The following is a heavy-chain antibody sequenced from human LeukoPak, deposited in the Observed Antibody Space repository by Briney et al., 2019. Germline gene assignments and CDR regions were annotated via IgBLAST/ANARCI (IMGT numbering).Heavy chain of an antibody. D-gene: IGHD2-2*01. Sequence: GASVKVSCKASGYTFTGYYMHWVRQAPGQGLEWMGWINPNSGGTNYAQKFQGRVTITRDTSISTAYMELSRLRSDDTAVYYCASHGGEYQLLWVLDYWGQGTLVTVSS. J-gene: IGHJ4*02. V-gene: IGHV1-2*02. CDR2: INPNSGGT. CDR3: ASHGGEYQLLWVLDY. CDR1: GYTFTGYY.